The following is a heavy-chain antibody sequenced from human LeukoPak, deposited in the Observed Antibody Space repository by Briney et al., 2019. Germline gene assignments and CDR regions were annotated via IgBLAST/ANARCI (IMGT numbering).Heavy chain of an antibody. Sequence: GGSLRLSCAASGFTVSSNYMSWVRQAPGKGLEWVSVIYSGGSTYYADSVKGRFTISRDNSKNTLYLQMNSLRAEDTAVYYCASPGDSIRRAAASNAFDIWGQGTMVTVSS. CDR2: IYSGGST. CDR3: ASPGDSIRRAAASNAFDI. D-gene: IGHD3-22*01. V-gene: IGHV3-66*02. J-gene: IGHJ3*02. CDR1: GFTVSSNY.